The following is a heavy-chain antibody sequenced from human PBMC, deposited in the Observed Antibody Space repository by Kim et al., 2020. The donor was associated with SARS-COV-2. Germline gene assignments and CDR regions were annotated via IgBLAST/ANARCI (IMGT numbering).Heavy chain of an antibody. CDR1: GFTFSSYA. Sequence: GGSLRLSCAASGFTFSSYAMSWVRQAPGKGLEWVSAISGSGGSTYYADSVKGRFTISRDNSKNTLYLQMNSLRAEDTAVYYCAKDLGDPPRVRWFDPWGQGTLVTVSS. J-gene: IGHJ5*02. V-gene: IGHV3-23*01. D-gene: IGHD4-17*01. CDR3: AKDLGDPPRVRWFDP. CDR2: ISGSGGST.